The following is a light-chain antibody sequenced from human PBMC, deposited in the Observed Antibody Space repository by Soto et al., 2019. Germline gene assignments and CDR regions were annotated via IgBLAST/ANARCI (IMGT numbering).Light chain of an antibody. CDR1: RNDIGAYEF. Sequence: QSVLTQPPSASGSPGQSVTISCTGTRNDIGAYEFVSWYQHHPGKAPKLIIYEVVQRPSGVPDRFSGSKSGNTASLTVSGLQAADEADYYCKSYAGSNTYVFGTAPKVTVL. CDR2: EVV. CDR3: KSYAGSNTYV. V-gene: IGLV2-8*01. J-gene: IGLJ1*01.